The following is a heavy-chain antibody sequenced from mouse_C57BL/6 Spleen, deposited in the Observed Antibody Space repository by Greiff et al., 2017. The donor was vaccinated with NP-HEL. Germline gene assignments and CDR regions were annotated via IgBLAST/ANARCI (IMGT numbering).Heavy chain of an antibody. J-gene: IGHJ3*01. CDR1: GYTFTDYE. CDR3: TRKMDYYGSSAWLAY. D-gene: IGHD1-1*01. CDR2: IDPETGGT. Sequence: QVQLQQSGAELVRPGASVTLSCKASGYTFTDYEMHWVKQTPVHGLEWIGAIDPETGGTAYNQKFKGKAILTADKSSSTAYMELRSLTSEDSAVYYCTRKMDYYGSSAWLAYWGQGTLVTVSA. V-gene: IGHV1-15*01.